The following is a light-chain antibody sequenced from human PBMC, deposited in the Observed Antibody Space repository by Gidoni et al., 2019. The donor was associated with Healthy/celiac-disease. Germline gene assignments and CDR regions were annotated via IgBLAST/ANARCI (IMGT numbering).Light chain of an antibody. CDR2: AAS. CDR1: QSISSY. V-gene: IGKV1-39*01. Sequence: DIQMTQSPSSLSASVGDRVTITGRASQSISSYLNWYQQKPGKAPKLLIYAASNLQSGVPSRFSGSGSGTDFTLTISSLQPEDFATYYCQQSYSTPPTFGQGTRLEIK. CDR3: QQSYSTPPT. J-gene: IGKJ5*01.